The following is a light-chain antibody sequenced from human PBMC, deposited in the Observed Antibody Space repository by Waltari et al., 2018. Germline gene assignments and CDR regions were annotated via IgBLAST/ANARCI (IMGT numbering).Light chain of an antibody. Sequence: IVLTQSPGTLPLSPGERATLSCRASQSVSSSYLAWYQQKPGQAPRLLIYGASSRATGIPDRFSGSGSGTDFTLTISRLEPEDFAVYYCQQYGSSPLYTFGQGTKLEIK. V-gene: IGKV3-20*01. J-gene: IGKJ2*01. CDR1: QSVSSSY. CDR2: GAS. CDR3: QQYGSSPLYT.